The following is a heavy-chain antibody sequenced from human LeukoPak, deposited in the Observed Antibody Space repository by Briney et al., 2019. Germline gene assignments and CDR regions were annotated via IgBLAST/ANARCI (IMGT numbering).Heavy chain of an antibody. CDR1: GFTFSSYW. CDR2: INSDGGST. Sequence: GGSLRLSCAASGFTFSSYWMHWVRQAPGKGLVWVSRINSDGGSTSYADSVRGRFTISRDNAKNTLYLQMNSLRAEDTAVYYCAKASSGWSPFDYWGQGTLVTVSS. CDR3: AKASSGWSPFDY. V-gene: IGHV3-74*01. J-gene: IGHJ4*02. D-gene: IGHD6-19*01.